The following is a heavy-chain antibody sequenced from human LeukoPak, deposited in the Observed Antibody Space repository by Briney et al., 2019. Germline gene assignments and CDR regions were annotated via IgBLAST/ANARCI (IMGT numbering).Heavy chain of an antibody. Sequence: SETLSLTCTVSGGSISSYYWSWIRQPPGKGLEWIGYIYYSGSTNYNPSLKSRVTISVDTSKNQFSLKLSSVTAADTAVYYCARVNYTEYDYVWGRFLDYFDYWGQGTLVTVSS. V-gene: IGHV4-59*01. CDR2: IYYSGST. J-gene: IGHJ4*02. CDR3: ARVNYTEYDYVWGRFLDYFDY. D-gene: IGHD3-16*01. CDR1: GGSISSYY.